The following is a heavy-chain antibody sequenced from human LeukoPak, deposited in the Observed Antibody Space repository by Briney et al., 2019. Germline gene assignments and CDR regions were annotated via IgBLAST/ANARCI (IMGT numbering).Heavy chain of an antibody. CDR2: ISGSNSYI. V-gene: IGHV3-21*01. J-gene: IGHJ4*02. CDR3: ARALTTLTYEGY. Sequence: PGGSLRLSCAASGFTFSSYTMHWIRQAPGKGLEWVSSISGSNSYIFYADSVKGRFTVSRDNAKGSLYLQMNSLRAEDTAVYYRARALTTLTYEGYWGQGTLVTVSS. CDR1: GFTFSSYT. D-gene: IGHD1-1*01.